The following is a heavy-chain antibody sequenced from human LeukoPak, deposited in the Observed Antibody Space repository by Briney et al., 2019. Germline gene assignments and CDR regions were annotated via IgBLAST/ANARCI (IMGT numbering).Heavy chain of an antibody. CDR3: ARDRQQLVLGYFDY. D-gene: IGHD6-6*01. V-gene: IGHV3-30*04. CDR1: GFTFSSYA. CDR2: ISYDGSNK. Sequence: GGSLRLSCAASGFTFSSYAMHWVRQAPGEGLEWVAVISYDGSNKYYADSVKGRFTISRDNSKNTLYLQMNSLRAEDTAVYYCARDRQQLVLGYFDYWGQGTLVTVSS. J-gene: IGHJ4*02.